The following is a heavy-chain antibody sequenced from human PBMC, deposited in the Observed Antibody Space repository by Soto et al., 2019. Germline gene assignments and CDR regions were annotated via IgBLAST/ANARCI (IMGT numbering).Heavy chain of an antibody. V-gene: IGHV3-23*01. CDR3: AKGNTSGWYFFDY. CDR2: ISGTGRST. D-gene: IGHD6-19*01. CDR1: GDTVWNWA. J-gene: IGHJ4*02. Sequence: PWWCLGISCEASGDTVWNWAMSWFCQAPGKGLEWVSGISGTGRSTFYADSVKDRFTISRDNSKNTVYLQMSSLRAEDTAVYFCAKGNTSGWYFFDYWGQGTLVTVSS.